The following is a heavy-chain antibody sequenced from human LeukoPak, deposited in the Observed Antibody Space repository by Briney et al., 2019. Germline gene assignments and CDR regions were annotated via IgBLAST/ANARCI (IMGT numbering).Heavy chain of an antibody. J-gene: IGHJ5*02. CDR3: ARGHIVYNWFDP. CDR1: GYTFTSYG. CDR2: ISAYNGNT. V-gene: IGHV1-18*01. D-gene: IGHD5/OR15-5a*01. Sequence: ASVKVSCKASGYTFTSYGISWVRQAPGQGLEWMGWISAYNGNTNYAQKLQGRVTMTTDTSTSTAYMELSRLRSDDTAVYYCARGHIVYNWFDPWGQGTLVTVSS.